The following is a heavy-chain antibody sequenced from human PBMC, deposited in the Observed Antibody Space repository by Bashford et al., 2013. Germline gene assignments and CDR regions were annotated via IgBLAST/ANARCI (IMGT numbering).Heavy chain of an antibody. Sequence: SGPTLVKPTETLTLTCTVSGFSLSNARMGVSWIRQPPGKALEWLAHIFSNDEKSYSTSLKSRLTISKDTSKSQVVLTMTNMDPVDTATYYCARTFYGGNSQEFDYWGQGTLVTVSS. V-gene: IGHV2-26*01. CDR1: GFSLSNARMG. CDR2: IFSNDEK. D-gene: IGHD4-23*01. J-gene: IGHJ4*02. CDR3: ARTFYGGNSQEFDY.